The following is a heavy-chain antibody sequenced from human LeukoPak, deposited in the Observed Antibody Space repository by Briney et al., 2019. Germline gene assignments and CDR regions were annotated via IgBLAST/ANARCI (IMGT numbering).Heavy chain of an antibody. D-gene: IGHD1-26*01. Sequence: GGSLRLSCAASAFSLNAYNMNWVRQAPGKGLEWVSSISYTGTYIYYADSVKGRFTISRDNTQNSLYLQMNSLRAEDTAIYYCVRDRGTYRPIDYWGQGTLVTVSS. V-gene: IGHV3-21*04. CDR2: ISYTGTYI. CDR1: AFSLNAYN. J-gene: IGHJ4*02. CDR3: VRDRGTYRPIDY.